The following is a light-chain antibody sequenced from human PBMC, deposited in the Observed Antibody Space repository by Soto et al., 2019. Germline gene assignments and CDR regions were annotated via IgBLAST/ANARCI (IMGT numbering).Light chain of an antibody. V-gene: IGKV3-20*01. CDR1: QSVSSSY. CDR2: GTS. J-gene: IGKJ1*01. CDR3: QQYGGSPKT. Sequence: EIVLTQSPGTLSLSPGERATISCRASQSVSSSYLAWYQHKPGQAPRLLIYGTSSSATGIPDRFSGSGSGTDFTLNISSLEHDDLAVYYYQQYGGSPKTFGQGTKVDIK.